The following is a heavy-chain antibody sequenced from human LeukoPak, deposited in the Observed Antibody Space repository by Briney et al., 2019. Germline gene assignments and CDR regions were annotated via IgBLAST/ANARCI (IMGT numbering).Heavy chain of an antibody. J-gene: IGHJ6*02. CDR1: GYTFTGYY. D-gene: IGHD1-26*01. CDR3: ARGGSISYYYGMDV. CDR2: INPNSGGT. V-gene: IGHV1-2*06. Sequence: ASVKVSCEASGYTFTGYYMHWVRQAPGQGLEWMGRINPNSGGTNYAQKFQGRVTMTRDTSISTAYMELSRLRSDDTAVYYCARGGSISYYYGMDVWGQGTTVTVSS.